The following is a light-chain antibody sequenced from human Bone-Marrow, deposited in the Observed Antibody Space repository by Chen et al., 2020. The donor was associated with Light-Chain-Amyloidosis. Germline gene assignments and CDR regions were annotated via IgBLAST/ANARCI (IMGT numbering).Light chain of an antibody. V-gene: IGLV2-8*01. J-gene: IGLJ2*01. Sequence: QSALTQPPSASGSPGQSVTISCTGTSSDGVGYNYVSWYQQHPGKARKLMIYEVSKRPSGVPDRVPGSKSGNTASRAVSGLQAEDEADYYCSSYAGSNNFVVFGGGTKLTVL. CDR2: EVS. CDR3: SSYAGSNNFVV. CDR1: SSDGVGYNY.